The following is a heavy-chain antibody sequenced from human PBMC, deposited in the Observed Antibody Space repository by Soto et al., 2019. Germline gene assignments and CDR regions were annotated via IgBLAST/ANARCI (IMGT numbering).Heavy chain of an antibody. J-gene: IGHJ6*02. CDR3: AREPPAPREVADYYYYGMDV. D-gene: IGHD6-19*01. V-gene: IGHV1-46*01. CDR2: INPSGGST. CDR1: GYTFTSYY. Sequence: ASVKVSCKASGYTFTSYYMHWVRQAPGQGLEWMGIINPSGGSTSYAQKFQGRVTMTRDTSTSTVYMELSSLRSEDTAVYYCAREPPAPREVADYYYYGMDVWGQGTTVTVSS.